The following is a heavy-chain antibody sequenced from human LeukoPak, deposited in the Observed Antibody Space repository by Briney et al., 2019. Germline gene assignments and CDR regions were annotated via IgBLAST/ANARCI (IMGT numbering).Heavy chain of an antibody. Sequence: GGSLRLSCAASGFTFSSYAMSWVRQAPGKGLEWVSAISGSGGSTYYADSVKGRFTISRDNSKNTLYLQMYSLRAEDTAVYYCARDSGSYYSTFDYWGQGTLVTVSS. D-gene: IGHD3-10*01. J-gene: IGHJ4*02. CDR3: ARDSGSYYSTFDY. CDR2: ISGSGGST. V-gene: IGHV3-23*01. CDR1: GFTFSSYA.